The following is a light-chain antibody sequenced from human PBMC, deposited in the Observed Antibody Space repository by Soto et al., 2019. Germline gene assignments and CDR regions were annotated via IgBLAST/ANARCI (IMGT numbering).Light chain of an antibody. V-gene: IGLV2-14*03. J-gene: IGLJ1*01. Sequence: QSALTQPASVSGSPGQSITISCTGTSSDVGGSNYVSWYQQHPGKAPKLMIYDVSNRPSGVSNRSSGSKSGNTASLTISGLQAEDEADYYCGSYSSSSTLYVFGTGTQLTVL. CDR1: SSDVGGSNY. CDR3: GSYSSSSTLYV. CDR2: DVS.